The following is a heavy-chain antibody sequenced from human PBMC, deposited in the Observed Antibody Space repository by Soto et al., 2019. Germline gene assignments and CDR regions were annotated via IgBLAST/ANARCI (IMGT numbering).Heavy chain of an antibody. D-gene: IGHD3-10*01. Sequence: GGSLRLSCAASGFTFSSYAMSWVRQAPGKGLEWVSAISGSGGSTYYADSVKGRFTISRDNSKNTLYLQMNSLRAEDTAVYYCAKDLWFGELTYYFDYGGQGTRVTVSS. J-gene: IGHJ4*02. CDR1: GFTFSSYA. CDR3: AKDLWFGELTYYFDY. CDR2: ISGSGGST. V-gene: IGHV3-23*01.